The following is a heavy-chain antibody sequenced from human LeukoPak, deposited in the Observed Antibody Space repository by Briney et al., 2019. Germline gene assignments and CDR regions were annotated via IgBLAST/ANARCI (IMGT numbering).Heavy chain of an antibody. CDR1: GGTFSSYA. V-gene: IGHV1-69*05. CDR2: IIPIFGTA. D-gene: IGHD2-21*02. J-gene: IGHJ4*02. CDR3: ARDRVKNIVVVTAPDY. Sequence: GASVKVSCKASGGTFSSYAISWVRQAPGQGLEWMGRIIPIFGTANYAQKFQGRVTITTDESTSTAYMELSSVRSEDTAVYYCARDRVKNIVVVTAPDYWGQGTLVTVSS.